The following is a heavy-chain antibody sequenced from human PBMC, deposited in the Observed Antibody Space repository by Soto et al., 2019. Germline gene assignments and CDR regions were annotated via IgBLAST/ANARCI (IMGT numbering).Heavy chain of an antibody. Sequence: GGSLRLSCTASGFTFGDYAMSWFRQAPGKGLEWVGFIRSKAYGGTTEYAASVKGRFTISRDDSKSIAHLQMNSLKTEDTAVYYCTPSTGDDFWSGYYDYWGQGTLVTVSS. V-gene: IGHV3-49*03. CDR3: TPSTGDDFWSGYYDY. J-gene: IGHJ4*02. CDR1: GFTFGDYA. CDR2: IRSKAYGGTT. D-gene: IGHD3-3*01.